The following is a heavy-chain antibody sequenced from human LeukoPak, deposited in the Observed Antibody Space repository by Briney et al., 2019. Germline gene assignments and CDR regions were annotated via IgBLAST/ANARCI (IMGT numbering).Heavy chain of an antibody. V-gene: IGHV3-53*01. CDR3: AKDHYWSIDY. J-gene: IGHJ4*02. CDR1: GFTVSNNY. D-gene: IGHD3-3*01. Sequence: GGSLRLSCAASGFTVSNNYMSWVRQAPGKGLEWVSVIYSGGGTFYSEFVKGRFTISRDIAKNTLYLQMNSLRAEDTGVYYCAKDHYWSIDYWGRGTLVTVSS. CDR2: IYSGGGT.